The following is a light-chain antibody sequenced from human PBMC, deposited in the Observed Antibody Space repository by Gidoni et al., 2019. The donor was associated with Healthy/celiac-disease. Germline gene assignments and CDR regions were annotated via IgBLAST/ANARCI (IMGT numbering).Light chain of an antibody. CDR3: QAWDSSTVHVV. J-gene: IGLJ2*01. Sequence: SYELTQPPSVSVSPGQTASITCSGDNLGDKYACWYQQKPGQSPVLVIYQHTKRPSGIPERFSGSNSGNTATLTISGTQAMDEADYYCQAWDSSTVHVVFGGGTRLTVL. V-gene: IGLV3-1*01. CDR2: QHT. CDR1: NLGDKY.